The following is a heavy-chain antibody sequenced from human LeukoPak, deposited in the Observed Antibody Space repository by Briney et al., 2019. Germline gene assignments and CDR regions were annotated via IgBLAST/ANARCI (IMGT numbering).Heavy chain of an antibody. J-gene: IGHJ6*02. Sequence: ASVKVSCKASGYAFTSYDINWVRQATGQGLEWMGWMNPNSGNTGYAQKFQGRVTMTRNTSISTAYMELSSLRSEDTAVYYCASLWKRGLKVDVWGQGTTVTVSS. CDR3: ASLWKRGLKVDV. CDR1: GYAFTSYD. V-gene: IGHV1-8*01. D-gene: IGHD3-10*01. CDR2: MNPNSGNT.